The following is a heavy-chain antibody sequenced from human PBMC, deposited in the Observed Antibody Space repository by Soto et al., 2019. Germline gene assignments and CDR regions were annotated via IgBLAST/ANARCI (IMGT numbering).Heavy chain of an antibody. Sequence: EVQLLESGGGLVQPVGSLRLSCTASGFTFSSYAMSWVRQAPGKGLECVSAISGSGGSTYYADSVKGPFTISRDNSKNKLYLQMNSLRAEDTAVYYCAKEEVVVAKTPLGGMDVWGQGTTLTVS. D-gene: IGHD2-15*01. CDR2: ISGSGGST. V-gene: IGHV3-23*01. CDR1: GFTFSSYA. CDR3: AKEEVVVAKTPLGGMDV. J-gene: IGHJ6*02.